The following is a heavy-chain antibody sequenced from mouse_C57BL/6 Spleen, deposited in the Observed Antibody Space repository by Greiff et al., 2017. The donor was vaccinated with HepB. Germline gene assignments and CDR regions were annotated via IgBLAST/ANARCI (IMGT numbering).Heavy chain of an antibody. CDR2: IDPSDSYT. D-gene: IGHD1-1*01. Sequence: QVQLQQPGAELVMPGASVKLSCKASGYTFTSYWMHWVKQRPGQGLEWIGEIDPSDSYTNYNQKFKGKSTLTVDKSSSTAYMPLSSLTSEDSAVYYCARGDGSSYFDYWGQGTTLTVSS. CDR1: GYTFTSYW. J-gene: IGHJ2*01. V-gene: IGHV1-69*01. CDR3: ARGDGSSYFDY.